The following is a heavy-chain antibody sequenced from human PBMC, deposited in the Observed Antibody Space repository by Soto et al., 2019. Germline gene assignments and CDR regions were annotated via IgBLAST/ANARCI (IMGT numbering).Heavy chain of an antibody. Sequence: QVQLVESGGGVVQPGRSLRLSCAASGFTFSSYGMHWVRQAPGKGLEWVAVIWYDGSNKYYADSVKGRFTISRDNSKNTLKRRMNGLRAEDTAGYYRARGGVAAAGSRGNWFDPWGQGTLVTVSS. V-gene: IGHV3-33*01. CDR2: IWYDGSNK. J-gene: IGHJ5*02. CDR1: GFTFSSYG. D-gene: IGHD6-13*01. CDR3: ARGGVAAAGSRGNWFDP.